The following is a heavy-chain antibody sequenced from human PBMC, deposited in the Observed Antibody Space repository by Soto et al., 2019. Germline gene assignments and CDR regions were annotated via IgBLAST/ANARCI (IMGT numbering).Heavy chain of an antibody. CDR1: GFTFSNAW. D-gene: IGHD6-6*01. Sequence: EVQLVESGGGLVKPGGSLRLSCAASGFTFSNAWMSWVRQAPGKGLEWVGRIKSKTDGGTTDYAAPVKGRFTISRDDSKNTVYLQMNCLKTEDTAVYYCTTDHVAARPGYYYYGMDVWGQGTTVTVSS. J-gene: IGHJ6*02. V-gene: IGHV3-15*01. CDR3: TTDHVAARPGYYYYGMDV. CDR2: IKSKTDGGTT.